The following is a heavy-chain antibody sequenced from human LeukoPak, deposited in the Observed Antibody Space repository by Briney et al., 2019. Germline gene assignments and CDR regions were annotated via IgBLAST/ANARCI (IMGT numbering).Heavy chain of an antibody. D-gene: IGHD2-15*01. Sequence: QPGGSLSLSCAASGLTFSDYAMSWFRQAPGKGLEWVSGITSGFTPHYADSVKGWFTISRDNSKNMFHLQLNSLRAEDTAVYYCAKDYSDSRVADVFFEYWGQGTLVTVSS. CDR3: AKDYSDSRVADVFFEY. CDR2: ITSGFTP. J-gene: IGHJ4*02. V-gene: IGHV3-23*01. CDR1: GLTFSDYA.